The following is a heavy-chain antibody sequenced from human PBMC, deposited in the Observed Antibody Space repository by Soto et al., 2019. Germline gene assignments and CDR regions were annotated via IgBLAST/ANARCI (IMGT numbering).Heavy chain of an antibody. CDR2: MNPNSGNT. CDR3: ARGQQYYDFWSGYYPSRNWFDP. V-gene: IGHV1-8*01. Sequence: ASVKVSCKASGYTFTSYDINWVRQATGQGLEWMGWMNPNSGNTGYAQKFQGRVTMTRNTSISTAYMELSSLRSEDTAVYYCARGQQYYDFWSGYYPSRNWFDPWGQGTLVTVS. D-gene: IGHD3-3*01. CDR1: GYTFTSYD. J-gene: IGHJ5*02.